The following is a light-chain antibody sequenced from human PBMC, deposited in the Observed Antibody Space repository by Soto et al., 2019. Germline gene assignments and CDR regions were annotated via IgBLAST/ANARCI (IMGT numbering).Light chain of an antibody. CDR2: WAS. V-gene: IGKV4-1*01. CDR3: QQYYSTPS. Sequence: DIVITHSPDSLAPSLFQRATINCNASQSALYSSKNRNHLAWYQQRPGQPPKVLIYWASTRESGVPDRFSGSGSGTDFTLTISSLQAEDVAVYYCQQYYSTPSFGGGTKVDIK. CDR1: QSALYSSKNRNH. J-gene: IGKJ4*01.